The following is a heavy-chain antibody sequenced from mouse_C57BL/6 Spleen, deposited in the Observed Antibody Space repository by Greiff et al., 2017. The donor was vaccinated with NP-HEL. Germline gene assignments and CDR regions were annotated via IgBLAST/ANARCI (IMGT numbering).Heavy chain of an antibody. D-gene: IGHD2-1*01. CDR3: AREGAYGNLDY. J-gene: IGHJ2*01. CDR1: GYAFSSSW. V-gene: IGHV1-82*01. CDR2: IYPGDGDT. Sequence: QVQLQQPGPELVKPGASVKISCKASGYAFSSSWMNWVKQRPGKGLEWIGRIYPGDGDTNYNGKFKGNATLTADKSSSTAYMQLSSLTSEDSAVYVCAREGAYGNLDYWGQGTTLTVSS.